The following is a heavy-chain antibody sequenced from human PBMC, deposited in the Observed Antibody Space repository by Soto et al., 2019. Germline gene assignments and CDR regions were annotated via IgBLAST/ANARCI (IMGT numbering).Heavy chain of an antibody. V-gene: IGHV3-11*01. CDR2: ISSSGSTI. CDR3: ASWRAVAGTTSGRDWFDP. CDR1: GFTFSDYY. J-gene: IGHJ5*02. Sequence: PGGSLRLSCAASGFTFSDYYMSWIRQAPGKGLEWVSYISSSGSTIYYADSVKGRFTISRDNAKNSLYLQMNSLRAEDTAVYYCASWRAVAGTTSGRDWFDPWGQGTLVTVSS. D-gene: IGHD6-19*01.